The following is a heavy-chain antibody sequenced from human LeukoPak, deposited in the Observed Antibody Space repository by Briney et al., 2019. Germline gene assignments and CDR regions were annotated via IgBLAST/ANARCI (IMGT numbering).Heavy chain of an antibody. CDR2: IYYSGSI. J-gene: IGHJ6*03. V-gene: IGHV4-59*11. CDR1: GGSISSHC. D-gene: IGHD3-10*01. CDR3: ASGTASGSFYFYMDV. Sequence: SETLCLTCTVSGGSISSHCWSWIRQPPGKGLEWIGYIYYSGSINYNPSLKSRVTISVDTSKNQFSLKLSSVTAADTAVYYCASGTASGSFYFYMDVWAKGPRSPSP.